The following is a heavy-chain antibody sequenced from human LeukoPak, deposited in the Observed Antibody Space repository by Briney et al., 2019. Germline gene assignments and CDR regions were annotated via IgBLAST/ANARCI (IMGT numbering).Heavy chain of an antibody. J-gene: IGHJ4*02. D-gene: IGHD3-22*01. CDR2: INPSGGST. Sequence: ASVKVSCKASGYTFSGYYLHWVRQAPGQGLEWMGIINPSGGSTSYAQKFQGRVTMTRDMSTSTVYMELSSLRSEDTAVYYCARVSYYDSSGAPFDYWGQGTLVTVSS. V-gene: IGHV1-46*01. CDR1: GYTFSGYY. CDR3: ARVSYYDSSGAPFDY.